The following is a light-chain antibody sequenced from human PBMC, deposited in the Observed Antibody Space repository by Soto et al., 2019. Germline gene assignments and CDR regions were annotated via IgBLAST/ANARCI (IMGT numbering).Light chain of an antibody. CDR2: DVS. Sequence: QSALTQPPSASGSPGQSVTISCTGTSSDVGGYNYVSWYQQHPGKAPKLMIYDVSKRPSGVPDRFSGSKSGNTASLTVSGLQAEDEAEYYCSSYAGSNGVVFGGGTKVTVL. J-gene: IGLJ2*01. CDR3: SSYAGSNGVV. CDR1: SSDVGGYNY. V-gene: IGLV2-8*01.